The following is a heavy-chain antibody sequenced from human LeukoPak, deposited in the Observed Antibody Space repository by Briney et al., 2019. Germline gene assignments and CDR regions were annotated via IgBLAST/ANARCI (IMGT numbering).Heavy chain of an antibody. V-gene: IGHV4-34*12. D-gene: IGHD2-8*01. J-gene: IGHJ4*02. CDR1: GGSLSGYF. Sequence: PSETLSLTCAVYGGSLSGYFWSWIRQSPGKGLEWIGEIIHNGTTNYNPSLKSRVTISGDTSKNQFSLNPISVTAADTAVYYCARVSGYCPDGVCRFNFWGQGTLVTVSS. CDR2: IIHNGTT. CDR3: ARVSGYCPDGVCRFNF.